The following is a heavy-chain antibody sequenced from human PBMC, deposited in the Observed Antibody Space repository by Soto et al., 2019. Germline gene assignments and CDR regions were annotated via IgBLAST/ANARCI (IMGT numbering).Heavy chain of an antibody. V-gene: IGHV3-33*01. CDR3: ARAGGTTVTGLWHFDS. D-gene: IGHD4-17*01. CDR2: IWYHGTQK. J-gene: IGHJ4*02. Sequence: QVQLEESGGGVVQPGRSLRLSCGASGFTFNTYSMHWVRQPPGKGLEWLAAIWYHGTQKYYADSVKGRFIIARDNSKKTLYLEMNTLRAEDTAVYYCARAGGTTVTGLWHFDSWGQGTLVTVSS. CDR1: GFTFNTYS.